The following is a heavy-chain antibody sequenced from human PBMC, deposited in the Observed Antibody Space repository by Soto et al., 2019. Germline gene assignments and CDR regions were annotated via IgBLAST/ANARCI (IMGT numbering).Heavy chain of an antibody. J-gene: IGHJ4*02. Sequence: GGSLSLSCAASGFSFSDAWLSWVRQPPGKGLEWVGRIRNKRDGETRDYVAPVKGRFTILTDDSKNTLYLQMNSLKTEDTAVYFCTTDPGAVLLWGGPVQLLDVWGLGTQVTVSS. CDR2: IRNKRDGETR. CDR1: GFSFSDAW. CDR3: TTDPGAVLLWGGPVQLLDV. D-gene: IGHD3-10*01. V-gene: IGHV3-15*01.